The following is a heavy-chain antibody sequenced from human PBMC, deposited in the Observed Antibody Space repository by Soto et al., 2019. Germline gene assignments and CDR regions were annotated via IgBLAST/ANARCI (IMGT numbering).Heavy chain of an antibody. Sequence: GEALKISCKGSGYSFTSYWIGWVRQIPWKGEQSXAIIYPGDSDTRYSPSFQGQVTISADKSISTAYLQWSSLKASDTAMYYCARGYCSGGSCYSLYYYYYYGMDVWGQGTTVTVSS. CDR3: ARGYCSGGSCYSLYYYYYYGMDV. CDR2: IYPGDSDT. J-gene: IGHJ6*02. CDR1: GYSFTSYW. D-gene: IGHD2-15*01. V-gene: IGHV5-51*01.